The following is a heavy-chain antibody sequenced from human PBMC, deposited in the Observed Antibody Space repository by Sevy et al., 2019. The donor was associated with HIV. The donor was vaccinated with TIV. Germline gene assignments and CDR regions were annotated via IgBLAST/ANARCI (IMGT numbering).Heavy chain of an antibody. CDR3: ARDRGDGYNKGSFDY. V-gene: IGHV3-21*01. CDR2: ISSSSSYI. J-gene: IGHJ4*02. Sequence: GGSLRLSCAASGFTFSSYSMNWVRQAPGKGLEWVSSISSSSSYIYYADSVKGRFTISRDNAKNSLYLQMNSLRAEDTAVYYGARDRGDGYNKGSFDYWGQGTLVTVSS. D-gene: IGHD3-10*01. CDR1: GFTFSSYS.